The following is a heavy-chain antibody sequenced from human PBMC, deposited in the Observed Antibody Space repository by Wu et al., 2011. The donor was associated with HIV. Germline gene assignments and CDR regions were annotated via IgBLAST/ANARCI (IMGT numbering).Heavy chain of an antibody. J-gene: IGHJ4*02. CDR1: GGTLRKYA. CDR2: IVPVLGGS. Sequence: GREVKKPGSSVKVSCKASGGTLRKYAFSWVRQAPGQGLEWMGGIVPVLGGSNYAQKFQGRVTMTRDTSTSTVYMELSSLRSEDTAVYYCARVRHYGGNSFHFDYWGPGNPGHRLL. D-gene: IGHD4-23*01. V-gene: IGHV1-69*04. CDR3: ARVRHYGGNSFHFDY.